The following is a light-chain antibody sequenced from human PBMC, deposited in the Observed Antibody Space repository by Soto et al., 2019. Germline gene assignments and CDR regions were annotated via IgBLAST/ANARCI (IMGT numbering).Light chain of an antibody. V-gene: IGKV1-5*03. CDR3: QHYDSFWS. CDR2: KES. CDR1: QTISSW. J-gene: IGKJ1*01. Sequence: VLMTPSLSTLSGTVGHSVSITCRASQTISSWLAWYQQKPGKDPKLLIYKESTLKSGVPSRFSGSGSGTEFTLTITGLQPEDIATYSCQHYDSFWSFGQGTKVDIK.